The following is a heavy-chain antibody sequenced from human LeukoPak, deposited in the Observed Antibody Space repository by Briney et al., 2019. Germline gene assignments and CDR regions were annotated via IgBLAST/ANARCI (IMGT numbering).Heavy chain of an antibody. CDR2: FYASGST. J-gene: IGHJ4*02. CDR3: ARDLGSGSYFDY. CDR1: GGSISPYF. D-gene: IGHD3-22*01. V-gene: IGHV4-4*07. Sequence: PSETLSLTCTVSGGSISPYFWSWIRQPAGKGLEWIGRFYASGSTNYNPSLQSRVTISVDTSKNQFSLKLSSVTAADTAVYYCARDLGSGSYFDYWGQGTLVTVSS.